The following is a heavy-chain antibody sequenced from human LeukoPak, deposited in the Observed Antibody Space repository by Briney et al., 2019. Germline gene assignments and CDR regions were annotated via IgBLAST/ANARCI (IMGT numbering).Heavy chain of an antibody. D-gene: IGHD2-2*02. V-gene: IGHV3-23*01. J-gene: IGHJ5*02. Sequence: PGGSLRLSCEASGFTFGNYAMNWVRQAPGKGLEWVSTTSGTCSSTYYADSAKGRFTISRDNSKDTLFLQLNSLTAADTAMYFCAKASVAIPQYCNSWGQGTLVTVSS. CDR3: AKASVAIPQYCNS. CDR2: TSGTCSST. CDR1: GFTFGNYA.